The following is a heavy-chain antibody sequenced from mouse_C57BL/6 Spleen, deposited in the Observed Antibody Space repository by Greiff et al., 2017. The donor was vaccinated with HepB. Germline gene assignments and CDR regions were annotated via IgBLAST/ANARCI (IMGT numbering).Heavy chain of an antibody. CDR3: AGSIYDGYYGAY. J-gene: IGHJ3*01. CDR1: GYTFTSYW. Sequence: QVHVKQPGAELVKPGASVKVSCKASGYTFTSYWMHWVKQRPGQGLEWIGRIHPSDSDTNYNQKFKGKATLTVDKSSSTAYMQLSSLTSEDSAVYYCAGSIYDGYYGAYWGQGTLVTVSA. V-gene: IGHV1-74*01. D-gene: IGHD2-3*01. CDR2: IHPSDSDT.